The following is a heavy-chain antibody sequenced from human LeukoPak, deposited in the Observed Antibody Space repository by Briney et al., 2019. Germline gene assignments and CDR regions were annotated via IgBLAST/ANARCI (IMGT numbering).Heavy chain of an antibody. D-gene: IGHD6-19*01. CDR1: GGSISSYY. CDR3: AREGGDIAVAAYAFDI. J-gene: IGHJ3*02. Sequence: PSETLSLTCTVSGGSISSYYWSWIRQPPGKGLEWIGYIYYSGSTNYNPSLKSRVTISVDTSKNQFSLKLSSVTAADTAVYYCAREGGDIAVAAYAFDIWGQGTMVTVSS. CDR2: IYYSGST. V-gene: IGHV4-59*01.